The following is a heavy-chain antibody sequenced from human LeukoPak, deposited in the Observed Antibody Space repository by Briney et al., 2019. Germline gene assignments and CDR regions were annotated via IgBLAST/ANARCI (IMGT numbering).Heavy chain of an antibody. CDR3: ASPLDHNDAFDI. J-gene: IGHJ3*02. V-gene: IGHV3-23*01. CDR2: ISGSGGST. D-gene: IGHD1-1*01. Sequence: GGSLRLSCAASEFTFTSYAMSWVRQAPGKGLEWVSAISGSGGSTYYADSVKGRFTISRDNSKNTLYLQMNSLRAEDAAVYYCASPLDHNDAFDIWGQGTMVTVSS. CDR1: EFTFTSYA.